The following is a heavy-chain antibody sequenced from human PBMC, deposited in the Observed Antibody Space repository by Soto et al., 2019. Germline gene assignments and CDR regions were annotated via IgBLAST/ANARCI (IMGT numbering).Heavy chain of an antibody. Sequence: EVQLMESGGGLVEPGGSLRLSCTASGFSFTIAWMTWVRQAPGKGLEWLGRVKSRSSGGTVDYAAPVKGRFTISRDDSKNTVILQMTSLKMEDTAVYHCVADVAEVGEGGLDYWGPGALVTVSS. CDR2: VKSRSSGGTV. CDR1: GFSFTIAW. CDR3: VADVAEVGEGGLDY. D-gene: IGHD3-3*01. J-gene: IGHJ4*02. V-gene: IGHV3-15*01.